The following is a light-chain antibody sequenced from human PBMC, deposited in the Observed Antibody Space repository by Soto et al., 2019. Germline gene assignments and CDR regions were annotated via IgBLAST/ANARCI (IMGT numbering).Light chain of an antibody. CDR3: QLRSDWPPTYT. Sequence: EIVLTQSPATLSLSPGTGATLSCRASQIVTSSLAWYKQRPGQAPRLLIYDTFTRATGIPARFRAKGAGTDFTLTIRSLEPEDSAVYFCQLRSDWPPTYTFGQGTKLE. V-gene: IGKV3-11*01. CDR1: QIVTSS. CDR2: DTF. J-gene: IGKJ2*01.